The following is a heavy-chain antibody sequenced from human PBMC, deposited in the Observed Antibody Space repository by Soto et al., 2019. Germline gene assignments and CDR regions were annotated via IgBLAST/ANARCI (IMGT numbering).Heavy chain of an antibody. CDR2: ISSSSSYI. CDR3: AREPIDSLELCLDY. CDR1: GFTFSSYS. V-gene: IGHV3-21*01. D-gene: IGHD1-7*01. Sequence: GGSLRLSCAASGFTFSSYSMNWVRQAPGKGLEWVSSISSSSSYIYYADSVKGRFTISRDNAKNSLYLQMNSLRAEDTAVYYCAREPIDSLELCLDYWGQGTLVTVSS. J-gene: IGHJ4*02.